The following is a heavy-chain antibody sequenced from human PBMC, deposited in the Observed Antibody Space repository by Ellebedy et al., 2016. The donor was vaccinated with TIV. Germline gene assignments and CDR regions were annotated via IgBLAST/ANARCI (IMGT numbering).Heavy chain of an antibody. CDR2: IYYNGTT. Sequence: SETLSLTXSVSGGSISSYFWSWIRQPPGKGLEWVGYIYYNGTTNYNPSLRSRVSISIDKSKHHFSLNLRSVTASDTAVYYCAGDVRFGELNYWGQGTLVTVSS. D-gene: IGHD3-10*01. V-gene: IGHV4-59*01. J-gene: IGHJ4*02. CDR1: GGSISSYF. CDR3: AGDVRFGELNY.